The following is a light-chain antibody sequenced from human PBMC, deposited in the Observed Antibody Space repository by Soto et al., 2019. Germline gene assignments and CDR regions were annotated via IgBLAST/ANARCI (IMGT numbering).Light chain of an antibody. J-gene: IGKJ5*01. CDR2: AAS. Sequence: DIQMTQSPSSLSASAGDRISITCRASQSVSSYLNWYQQKPGKAPRLLFYAASHLQTGDPTRFGGTGATTHFTLTTSRLHPEDFATYCCQQSYRAVTFGQGTRLEIK. CDR1: QSVSSY. CDR3: QQSYRAVT. V-gene: IGKV1-39*01.